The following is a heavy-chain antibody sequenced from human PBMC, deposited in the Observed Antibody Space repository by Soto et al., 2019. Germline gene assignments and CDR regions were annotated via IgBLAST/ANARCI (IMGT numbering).Heavy chain of an antibody. CDR1: GDSVSSGTYY. Sequence: SETLSLTCAVSGDSVSSGTYYWSWIRQPPGRGLEYIGYIYYTGNTNYNPSLKGRVTISLDTSENQFSLKLNSVTAADTAFYYCARDRTYSSNWFDPWGQGTLVTVSS. CDR2: IYYTGNT. CDR3: ARDRTYSSNWFDP. J-gene: IGHJ5*02. V-gene: IGHV4-61*01. D-gene: IGHD3-22*01.